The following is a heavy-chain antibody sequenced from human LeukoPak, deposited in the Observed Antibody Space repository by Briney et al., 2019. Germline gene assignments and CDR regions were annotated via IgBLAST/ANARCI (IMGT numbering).Heavy chain of an antibody. CDR3: ARVRSAAAGPLDY. D-gene: IGHD6-13*01. CDR2: INWNGGST. CDR1: GFTFDDYG. Sequence: GGSLRLSCAASGFTFDDYGMSWVRQAPGKGLEWVSGINWNGGSTGYADSVKGRFTISRDNAKNSLYLQMSSLRADDTAVYHCARVRSAAAGPLDYWGQGTLVTVSS. J-gene: IGHJ4*02. V-gene: IGHV3-20*01.